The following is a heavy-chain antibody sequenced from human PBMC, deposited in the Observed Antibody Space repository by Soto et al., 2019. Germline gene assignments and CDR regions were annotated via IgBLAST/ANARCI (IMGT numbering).Heavy chain of an antibody. CDR3: AKVESFWSGYYAGIYYYYGMDV. Sequence: GSLRLSCAASGFTFSSYAMSGVRQAPGKGLEWVSAISGSGGSTYYADSVKGRFTISRDNSKNTLYLQMNSLRAEDTAVYYCAKVESFWSGYYAGIYYYYGMDVWGQGTTVTVSS. CDR2: ISGSGGST. D-gene: IGHD3-3*01. CDR1: GFTFSSYA. J-gene: IGHJ6*02. V-gene: IGHV3-23*01.